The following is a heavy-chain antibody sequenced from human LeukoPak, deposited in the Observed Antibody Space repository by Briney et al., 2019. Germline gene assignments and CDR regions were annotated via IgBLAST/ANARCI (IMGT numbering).Heavy chain of an antibody. Sequence: PGESLRLSCAASGFTFSSFGMHWVRQAPGKGLEWVAVISFDGNNKYYADSVKGRFTISRDNSKSTLSLQMNSLKAEDTAVYFCALLGPVGQQLPALDYYYGMDVWGQGTTVTVSS. CDR2: ISFDGNNK. V-gene: IGHV3-30*03. D-gene: IGHD6-13*01. J-gene: IGHJ6*02. CDR3: ALLGPVGQQLPALDYYYGMDV. CDR1: GFTFSSFG.